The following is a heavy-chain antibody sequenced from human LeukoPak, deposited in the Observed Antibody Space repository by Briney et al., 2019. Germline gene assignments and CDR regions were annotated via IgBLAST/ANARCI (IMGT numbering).Heavy chain of an antibody. J-gene: IGHJ6*03. CDR2: IKQDGSEK. CDR1: GFTFSSYW. Sequence: GGSLRLSCAASGFTFSSYWMSWVRQAPGKGLEWVATIKQDGSEKYYVDSVKGRFTISRDNAKNSLYLQVNSLRAEDTAVYSCARDGTHDYTKNLYYYYYYMDVWGKGTTVTVSS. D-gene: IGHD1/OR15-1a*01. CDR3: ARDGTHDYTKNLYYYYYYMDV. V-gene: IGHV3-7*01.